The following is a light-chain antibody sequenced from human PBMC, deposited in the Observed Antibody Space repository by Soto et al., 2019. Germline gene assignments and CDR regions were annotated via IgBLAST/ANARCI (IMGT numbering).Light chain of an antibody. CDR3: QQSLTIPYT. CDR2: AAS. CDR1: QTISTH. J-gene: IGKJ2*01. Sequence: DIQMTQSPSSLSASVRDRVTITCRASQTISTHLNWYQQKPGKAPKLLIYAASTLQSGVPSRFSGSESGTDFTLTINNLQTEDFATYYCQQSLTIPYTFGQGTKLEIK. V-gene: IGKV1-39*01.